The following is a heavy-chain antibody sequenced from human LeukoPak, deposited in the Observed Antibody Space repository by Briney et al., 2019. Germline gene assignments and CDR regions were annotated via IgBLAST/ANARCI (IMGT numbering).Heavy chain of an antibody. Sequence: GGSLRLSCAASGITFSSYWMSWVRQAPGKGLEWVANIRGDGSDKYYMDSMKGRFTISRDNAKNSLYLQMNSLRAEDTAVYYCARWGPNTSGFDYWGQGTLVTVSS. CDR3: ARWGPNTSGFDY. CDR1: GITFSSYW. CDR2: IRGDGSDK. D-gene: IGHD6-19*01. J-gene: IGHJ4*02. V-gene: IGHV3-7*05.